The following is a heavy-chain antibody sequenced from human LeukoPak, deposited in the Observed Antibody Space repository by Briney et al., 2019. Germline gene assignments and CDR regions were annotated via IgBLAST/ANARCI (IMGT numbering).Heavy chain of an antibody. V-gene: IGHV4-59*01. CDR1: GGSISLYY. CDR2: ISNSGST. D-gene: IGHD6-6*01. J-gene: IGHJ3*02. Sequence: SETLSLTCTVSGGSISLYYWSWIRQPPGKGLEWIGYISNSGSTNYNPSLKSRVTISADTSENQFSLRLRSVTAADTAVYYCATRSSSGFDIWGQGTMVTVSS. CDR3: ATRSSSGFDI.